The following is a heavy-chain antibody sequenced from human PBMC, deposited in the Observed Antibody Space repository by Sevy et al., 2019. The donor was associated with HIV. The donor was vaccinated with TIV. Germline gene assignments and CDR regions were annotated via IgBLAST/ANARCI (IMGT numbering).Heavy chain of an antibody. J-gene: IGHJ4*02. D-gene: IGHD6-6*01. CDR2: ISYDGSNK. CDR1: GFTFSSYG. Sequence: GGSLRLSCAASGFTFSSYGMHWVRQAPGKGLEWVAVISYDGSNKYYADSVKGRFTISRDNSKNTLYLQMNSLRAEDTAVYYCAKDRYSSSYFDYWGQGILVTVSS. V-gene: IGHV3-30*18. CDR3: AKDRYSSSYFDY.